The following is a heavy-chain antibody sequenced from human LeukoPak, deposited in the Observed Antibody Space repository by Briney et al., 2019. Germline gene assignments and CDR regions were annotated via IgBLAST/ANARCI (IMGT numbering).Heavy chain of an antibody. D-gene: IGHD1-14*01. J-gene: IGHJ4*02. V-gene: IGHV3-23*01. CDR1: GFTFSSYA. Sequence: GGSLRLSCAASGFTFSSYAMSWVRQAPGKGLEWVSAISGSGGSTYYADSVKGRFTISRGNSKNTLYLQMNSLRAEDTAVYYCAKPRDDTTDYFDYWGQGTLVTVSS. CDR2: ISGSGGST. CDR3: AKPRDDTTDYFDY.